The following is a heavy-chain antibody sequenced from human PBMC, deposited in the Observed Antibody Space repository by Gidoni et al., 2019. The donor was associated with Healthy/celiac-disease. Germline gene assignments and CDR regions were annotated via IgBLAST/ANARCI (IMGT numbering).Heavy chain of an antibody. CDR3: AKDSRSRKVGAAAAGSC. Sequence: EVQLLESGGGLVQPGGSLRLSCAPSGFTFSSYAMSWVRQAPGTGLAWVSAISGSGGSTYYADSVKGRFTISRDNSKNTLYLQMNSLRAEDTAVYYCAKDSRSRKVGAAAAGSCWGQGTLVTVSS. CDR1: GFTFSSYA. CDR2: ISGSGGST. V-gene: IGHV3-23*01. D-gene: IGHD6-13*01. J-gene: IGHJ4*02.